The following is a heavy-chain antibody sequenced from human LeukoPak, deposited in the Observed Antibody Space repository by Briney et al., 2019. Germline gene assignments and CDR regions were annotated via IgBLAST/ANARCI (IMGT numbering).Heavy chain of an antibody. CDR3: AKDLSTMIIGGTPN. CDR1: GFTFSSNW. J-gene: IGHJ4*02. D-gene: IGHD3-16*01. V-gene: IGHV3-7*03. CDR2: IKQDGSEK. Sequence: PGGSLRLSCAASGFTFSSNWMSWVRQAPGKGLEWVANIKQDGSEKYYMDSVKGRFTISRDNAKNSLYLQMNSLRTEDTALYYCAKDLSTMIIGGTPNWGQGTLVTVSS.